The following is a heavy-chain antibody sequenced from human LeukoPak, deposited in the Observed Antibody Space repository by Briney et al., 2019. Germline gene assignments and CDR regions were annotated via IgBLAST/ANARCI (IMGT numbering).Heavy chain of an antibody. D-gene: IGHD5-24*01. CDR1: GGSISSYY. CDR2: IYYSGST. Sequence: SETLSLTCTVSGGSISSYYWSWIRQPPGKGLEWIGYIYYSGSTNYNPSLKSRVTISVDTSKNQFSLKLSSVTAADTAVYYCARAPRWLQPRAFDIWGQGTMVTVSS. CDR3: ARAPRWLQPRAFDI. V-gene: IGHV4-59*01. J-gene: IGHJ3*02.